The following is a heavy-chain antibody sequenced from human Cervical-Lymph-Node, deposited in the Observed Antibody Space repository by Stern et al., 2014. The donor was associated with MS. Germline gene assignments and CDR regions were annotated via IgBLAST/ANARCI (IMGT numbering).Heavy chain of an antibody. CDR3: AKSTVTSLSDY. D-gene: IGHD4-17*01. J-gene: IGHJ4*02. Sequence: VQLVESGGGLVQPGGALGLSWAASGFTFSSYALSWVRQAPGEGLEWVSAISGSGGSTYYADSVKGWFTISRDNSKNTLYLQMNSLRAEDTAVYYCAKSTVTSLSDYWGQGTLVTVSS. V-gene: IGHV3-23*04. CDR2: ISGSGGST. CDR1: GFTFSSYA.